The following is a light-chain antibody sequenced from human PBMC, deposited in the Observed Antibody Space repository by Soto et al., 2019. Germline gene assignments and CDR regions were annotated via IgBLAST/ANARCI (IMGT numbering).Light chain of an antibody. CDR1: QRVSTSF. V-gene: IGKV3-20*01. CDR3: QQYGNAIPIT. CDR2: GAF. J-gene: IGKJ5*01. Sequence: VLPQSPGPLSVSPGERATLSCRASQRVSTSFLAWYQQKPGQAPRLLIYGAFSRATGIPDRFSGSGSGTDFTLTISRLEPEDFAVYYCQQYGNAIPITVGQGTRLEIK.